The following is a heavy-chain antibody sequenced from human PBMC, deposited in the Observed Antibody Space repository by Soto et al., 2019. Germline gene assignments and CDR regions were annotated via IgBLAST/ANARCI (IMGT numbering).Heavy chain of an antibody. Sequence: EVQLVESGGGLVQPGGSLKLSCATSGFTFSDATIHWVRRASGKGLEWVGRIRSKANSYTTEYAASLKGKFTISRDDTKNTAYLQMNSLKTEDTAVYFCTSFRHGVAGTENFDYWGQGTLVTVSS. CDR2: IRSKANSYTT. J-gene: IGHJ4*02. CDR3: TSFRHGVAGTENFDY. CDR1: GFTFSDAT. D-gene: IGHD6-19*01. V-gene: IGHV3-73*01.